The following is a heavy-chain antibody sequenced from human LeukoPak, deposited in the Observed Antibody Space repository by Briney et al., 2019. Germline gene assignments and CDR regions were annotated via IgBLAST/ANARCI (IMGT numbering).Heavy chain of an antibody. Sequence: SETLSLTCAVYGGSFSGYYWSWIRQPPGKGLEWIGEINHSGSTNYNPSLKSRVTISVDTSKNQFSLKLSSVTAADTAVYYCARGLPMTNPYNWFDPWGQGTLVTVSS. D-gene: IGHD4-11*01. CDR2: INHSGST. J-gene: IGHJ5*02. V-gene: IGHV4-34*01. CDR1: GGSFSGYY. CDR3: ARGLPMTNPYNWFDP.